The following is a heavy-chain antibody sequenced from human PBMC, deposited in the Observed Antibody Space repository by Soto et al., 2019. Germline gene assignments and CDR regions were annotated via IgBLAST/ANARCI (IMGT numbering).Heavy chain of an antibody. D-gene: IGHD3-10*01. V-gene: IGHV1-69*13. CDR1: GGTFISYS. Sequence: SVNVSFKSSGGTFISYSISWVRQAPGQGLEWMGGIIPIFGTANYAQKFQGRVTITADESTSTAYMELSSLRSEDTAVYYCARGLSGASAYFDYWGQGTLVTVSS. CDR2: IIPIFGTA. J-gene: IGHJ4*02. CDR3: ARGLSGASAYFDY.